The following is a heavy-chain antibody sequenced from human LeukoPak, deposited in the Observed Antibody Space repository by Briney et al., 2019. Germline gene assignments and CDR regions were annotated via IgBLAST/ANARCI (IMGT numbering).Heavy chain of an antibody. D-gene: IGHD4-23*01. J-gene: IGHJ3*02. CDR3: ARGGLRTTAVMEDAFDI. CDR2: VNPDSGGT. CDR1: GYTFTGYY. V-gene: IGHV1-2*02. Sequence: ASVKVSCKASGYTFTGYYMHWVRQAPGQGLEWMGWVNPDSGGTNYAQKFQGRVTLTRDTSISTAYMELSRLRSDDTAVYYCARGGLRTTAVMEDAFDIWGQGTMVTVSS.